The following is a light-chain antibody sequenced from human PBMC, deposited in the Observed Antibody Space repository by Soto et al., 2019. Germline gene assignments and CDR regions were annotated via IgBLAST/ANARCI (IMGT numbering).Light chain of an antibody. CDR3: QTWGTGILV. J-gene: IGLJ3*02. CDR1: SGHSSYA. Sequence: QPVLTQSPSASASLGASVKLTCTLSSGHSSYAIAWHQQQPEKGPRYLMKVNSDGSHSKGDGIPDRFSGSSSGAERYLTISRLQSEDEADYYCQTWGTGILVFGGGTKRTVL. CDR2: VNSDGSH. V-gene: IGLV4-69*01.